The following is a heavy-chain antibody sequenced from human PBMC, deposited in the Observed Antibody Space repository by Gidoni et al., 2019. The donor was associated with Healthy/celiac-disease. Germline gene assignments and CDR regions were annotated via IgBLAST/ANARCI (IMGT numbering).Heavy chain of an antibody. D-gene: IGHD2-8*02. V-gene: IGHV4-39*07. J-gene: IGHJ4*02. CDR3: ARVRIVLGFDY. CDR2: IYYSGST. CDR1: GASISSSSYY. Sequence: QLQLQESGPGLVKPSATLSLTCTVSGASISSSSYYWGWIRQPPGKGLEWIGSIYYSGSTYYNPSLKSRVTISVDTSKNQFSLKLSSVTAADTAVYYCARVRIVLGFDYWGQGTLVTVSS.